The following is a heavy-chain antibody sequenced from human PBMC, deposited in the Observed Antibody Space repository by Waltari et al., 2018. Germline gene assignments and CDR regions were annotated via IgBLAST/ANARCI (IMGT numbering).Heavy chain of an antibody. CDR2: INPNSGGT. V-gene: IGHV1-2*06. J-gene: IGHJ5*02. CDR1: GYTFTGYY. Sequence: QVQLVQSGPEVKTPGASVKVSCKASGYTFTGYYMHWLRPAPGQGLEWMGRINPNSGGTNYAQKFQGRVTMTRDTSISTAYMELSRLRSDDTAVYYCARVLGYYGSGHPNWFDPWGQGTLVTVSS. D-gene: IGHD3-10*01. CDR3: ARVLGYYGSGHPNWFDP.